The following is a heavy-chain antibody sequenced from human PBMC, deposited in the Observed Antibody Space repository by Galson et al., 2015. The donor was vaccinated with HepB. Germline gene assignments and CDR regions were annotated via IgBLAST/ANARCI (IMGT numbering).Heavy chain of an antibody. V-gene: IGHV1-3*01. CDR3: ARSRVARADDAFEI. Sequence: SVKVSCKASGYTFTTYPIHWVRQAPGQRLEWMGWINVGNGDTKYSQTFQGRVTITRDTSASRAHMEVSSLRSEDTAVYYCARSRVARADDAFEIWGQGTMVIVSS. J-gene: IGHJ3*02. D-gene: IGHD5-12*01. CDR1: GYTFTTYP. CDR2: INVGNGDT.